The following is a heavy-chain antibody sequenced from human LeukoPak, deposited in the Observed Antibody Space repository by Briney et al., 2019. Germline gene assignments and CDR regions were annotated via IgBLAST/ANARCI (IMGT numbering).Heavy chain of an antibody. Sequence: GGSLRLSCTTSGLTFSTSGFNWVRQAPGKGLEWVASIGPTGSDRYHADSIKGRFTISRDNANNFLYLQMDSLRAEDTAVYYCATETNGRHYDYWGQGTLLTVSS. V-gene: IGHV3-21*06. D-gene: IGHD1-14*01. CDR3: ATETNGRHYDY. CDR2: IGPTGSDR. CDR1: GLTFSTSG. J-gene: IGHJ4*02.